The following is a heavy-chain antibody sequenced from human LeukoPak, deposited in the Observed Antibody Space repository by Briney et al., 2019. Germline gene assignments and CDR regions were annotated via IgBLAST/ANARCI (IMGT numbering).Heavy chain of an antibody. V-gene: IGHV4-34*01. Sequence: SETLSLTCAVYGGSFSGYYWSWIRQPPGKGLEWIGEINHSGSTNYNPSLKSRVTISVDTSKNQFSLKLSSVTAADTAVYYCARGRSIAAAGTGVYYGMDVWGQGTTVTVSS. D-gene: IGHD6-13*01. J-gene: IGHJ6*02. CDR2: INHSGST. CDR3: ARGRSIAAAGTGVYYGMDV. CDR1: GGSFSGYY.